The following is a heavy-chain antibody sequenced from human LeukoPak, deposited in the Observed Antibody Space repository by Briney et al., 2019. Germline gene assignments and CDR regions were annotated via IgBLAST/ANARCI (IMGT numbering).Heavy chain of an antibody. J-gene: IGHJ4*02. CDR1: GFTFSSYS. V-gene: IGHV3-30*18. CDR2: IPYDRSNK. Sequence: GGSLRLSCAASGFTFSSYSMNWVRQAPGKGLEWVAVIPYDRSNKYYADSVKGRFTISRDNSKNTLYLQMNSLRAEDAAVYYCAKDVYDFWSGYYNSYDYWGQGTLVTVSS. D-gene: IGHD3-3*01. CDR3: AKDVYDFWSGYYNSYDY.